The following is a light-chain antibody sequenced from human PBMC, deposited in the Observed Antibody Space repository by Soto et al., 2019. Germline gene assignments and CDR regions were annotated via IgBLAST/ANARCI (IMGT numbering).Light chain of an antibody. Sequence: ELVMTQSPATMSLSPREIDTLSCRASQTIDNTLAWYQRKPGQAPRLLIYDASTRATGVPARFSGSGSGTDFTLTISSLQSEDFAVYYCQHYNYWPYTFGQGTKVDIK. V-gene: IGKV3-15*01. J-gene: IGKJ2*01. CDR1: QTIDNT. CDR2: DAS. CDR3: QHYNYWPYT.